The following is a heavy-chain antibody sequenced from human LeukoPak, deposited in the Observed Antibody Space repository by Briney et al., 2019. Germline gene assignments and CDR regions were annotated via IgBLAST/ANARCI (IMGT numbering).Heavy chain of an antibody. Sequence: PSETLSLTCAVSGGSFSGYYWNWIRQTPGKGLEWIGEINHSGSTNYNPSLKSRVTISVDTSKNQFSLRLSSVTAADTAVYYCARGGGGAMIVGTDDYWFDPWGQGTLVTVSS. CDR2: INHSGST. V-gene: IGHV4-34*01. CDR3: ARGGGGAMIVGTDDYWFDP. J-gene: IGHJ5*02. D-gene: IGHD3-22*01. CDR1: GGSFSGYY.